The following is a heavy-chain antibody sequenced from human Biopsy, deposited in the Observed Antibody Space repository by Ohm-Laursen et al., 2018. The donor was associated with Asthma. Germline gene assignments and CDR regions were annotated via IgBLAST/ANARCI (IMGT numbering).Heavy chain of an antibody. J-gene: IGHJ4*02. CDR1: GFAVSRDY. CDR3: TTLTLFFDSSEGTPIDY. V-gene: IGHV3-53*01. D-gene: IGHD1-14*01. Sequence: SLRLSCTAPGFAVSRDYMFWVRQAPGKGLEWVSVIYSGGTSHTADSVRGRFTISRDYSKNTLYLQMHSLRAEDTAVYYCTTLTLFFDSSEGTPIDYWGLGTRVTVSS. CDR2: IYSGGTS.